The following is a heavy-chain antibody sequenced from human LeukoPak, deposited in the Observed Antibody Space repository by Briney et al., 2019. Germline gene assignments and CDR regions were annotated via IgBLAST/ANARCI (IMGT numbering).Heavy chain of an antibody. CDR1: GGTFSSYA. CDR3: ARIPGDYGDYPFNY. Sequence: GASVKVSCKASGGTFSSYAISWVRQAPGQGLEWMGGIIPIFGTANYAQKFQGRVTITADESTSTAYMELSRLRSDDTAVYYCARIPGDYGDYPFNYWGQGALVTVSS. CDR2: IIPIFGTA. J-gene: IGHJ4*02. V-gene: IGHV1-69*13. D-gene: IGHD4-17*01.